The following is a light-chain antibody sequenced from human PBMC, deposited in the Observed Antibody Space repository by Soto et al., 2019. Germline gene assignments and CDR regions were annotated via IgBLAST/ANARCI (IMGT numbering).Light chain of an antibody. CDR3: QSYDSSLGRV. Sequence: QSVLTQPPSVSGAPGQRVTISCTGISSNIGAGYDVHWYQQLPGTAPKLLIYGNSNRPSGVPDRLSGSKSGTSASLAITGLQAEDEADYYCQSYDSSLGRVFGTGTKLTVL. CDR2: GNS. V-gene: IGLV1-40*01. J-gene: IGLJ1*01. CDR1: SSNIGAGYD.